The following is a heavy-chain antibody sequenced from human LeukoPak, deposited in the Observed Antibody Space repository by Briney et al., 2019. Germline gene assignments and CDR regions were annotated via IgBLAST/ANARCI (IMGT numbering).Heavy chain of an antibody. CDR1: GFTFTNYA. D-gene: IGHD4-17*01. Sequence: GGSLRLSCAASGFTFTNYAMNWVSQAPGKGLEWVSGIRANTGGTYYADSVKGRFTISRDNSKNTLYLQMNSLRAEDTAVYYCAKEGPMTTVSPGWFDPWGQGTLVTVSS. CDR3: AKEGPMTTVSPGWFDP. CDR2: IRANTGGT. J-gene: IGHJ5*02. V-gene: IGHV3-23*01.